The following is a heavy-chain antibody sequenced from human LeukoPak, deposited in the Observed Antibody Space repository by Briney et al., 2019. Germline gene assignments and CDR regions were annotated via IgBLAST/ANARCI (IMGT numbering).Heavy chain of an antibody. V-gene: IGHV3-11*01. Sequence: GGSLRLSCAASGFTFSDYYMSWIRQAPGKGLEWVSYISSSGSTIYYADSVKGRFTISRDNAKNSLYLQMNSLRAEDTAVYYCARDHHPKKYCSGGSCYSRPYYYYGMDVWGQGTMVTVSS. CDR3: ARDHHPKKYCSGGSCYSRPYYYYGMDV. CDR2: ISSSGSTI. CDR1: GFTFSDYY. J-gene: IGHJ6*02. D-gene: IGHD2-15*01.